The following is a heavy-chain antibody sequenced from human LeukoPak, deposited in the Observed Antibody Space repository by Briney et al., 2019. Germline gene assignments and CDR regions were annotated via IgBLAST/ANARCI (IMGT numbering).Heavy chain of an antibody. CDR2: IWYDGSNK. V-gene: IGHV3-33*06. D-gene: IGHD3-3*01. Sequence: GGSLRLSCAASGFTLSYYGMHWVRQAPDKGLEWVAVIWYDGSNKYYADSVKGRFTISRDNSKNTLYLQMNSLRAEDTAVYYCAKDRDFWSGKAFDYWGQGTLVTVSS. CDR3: AKDRDFWSGKAFDY. J-gene: IGHJ4*02. CDR1: GFTLSYYG.